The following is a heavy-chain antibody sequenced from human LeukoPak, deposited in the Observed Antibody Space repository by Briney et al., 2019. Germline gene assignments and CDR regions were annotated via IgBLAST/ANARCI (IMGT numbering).Heavy chain of an antibody. Sequence: GGSLRLSCAASGFTFSSYAMHCVRQAPGKGLEYVSVISSNGGSTYYANSVKGRFTISRDNSKNTLYLQMGSLIAEYMAVYYCAQGWLFQWELLVYWGQGTLVTVSS. CDR3: AQGWLFQWELLVY. CDR2: ISSNGGST. J-gene: IGHJ4*02. CDR1: GFTFSSYA. V-gene: IGHV3-64*01. D-gene: IGHD1-26*01.